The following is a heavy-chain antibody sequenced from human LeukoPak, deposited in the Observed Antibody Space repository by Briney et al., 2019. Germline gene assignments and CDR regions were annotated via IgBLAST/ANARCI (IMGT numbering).Heavy chain of an antibody. J-gene: IGHJ4*02. CDR2: ISGSGGST. V-gene: IGHV3-23*01. D-gene: IGHD3-3*01. CDR1: GFTFSSYA. CDR3: AKDNFVLRFLGWLPPRNYFDY. Sequence: GGSLRLSCAASGFTFSSYAMSWVRQAPGKGLEWVSAISGSGGSTYYADSVKGRFTISRDNSKNTLYLQMNSLRAEDTAVYCCAKDNFVLRFLGWLPPRNYFDYWGQGTLVTVSS.